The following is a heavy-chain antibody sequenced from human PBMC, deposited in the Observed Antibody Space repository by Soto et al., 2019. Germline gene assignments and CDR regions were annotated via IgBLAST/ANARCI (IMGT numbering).Heavy chain of an antibody. Sequence: RLSCAASGFTFSSYSMNWVRQAPGKGLEWVSYISSSSSTIYYADSVKGRFTISRDNAKNSLYLQMNSLRDEDTAVYYCARGSVKSYNRYLAFEICGKGTSVTVSS. V-gene: IGHV3-48*02. CDR2: ISSSSSTI. CDR3: ARGSVKSYNRYLAFEI. D-gene: IGHD3-10*01. CDR1: GFTFSSYS. J-gene: IGHJ3*02.